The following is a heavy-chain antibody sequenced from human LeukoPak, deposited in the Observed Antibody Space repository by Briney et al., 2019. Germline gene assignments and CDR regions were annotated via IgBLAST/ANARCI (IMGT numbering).Heavy chain of an antibody. CDR1: GYTFTGYY. V-gene: IGHV1-2*02. D-gene: IGHD2-15*01. CDR3: ARVPGKVVVAATGWFDP. CDR2: INPNSGGT. J-gene: IGHJ5*02. Sequence: ASVKVSCKASGYTFTGYYMHWVRQAPGQGLEWMGWINPNSGGTNYAQKFQGRVTMTRDTSICTAYMELSRLRSDDTAVYYCARVPGKVVVAATGWFDPWGQGTLVTVSS.